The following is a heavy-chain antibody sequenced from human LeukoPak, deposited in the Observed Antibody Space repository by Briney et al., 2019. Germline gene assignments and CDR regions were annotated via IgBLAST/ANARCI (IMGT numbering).Heavy chain of an antibody. CDR2: IYYSGIA. Sequence: TSKTLSLTCTVSGVSISTYYWSWIRQPPGRGLEWIGYIYYSGIANYNPSLKSRVTISVDTSKNQFSLKLSSVTAADTAVYYCARAGSSRDASGDFDSWGQGTLVTVSS. CDR3: ARAGSSRDASGDFDS. J-gene: IGHJ4*02. D-gene: IGHD2-21*01. V-gene: IGHV4-59*01. CDR1: GVSISTYY.